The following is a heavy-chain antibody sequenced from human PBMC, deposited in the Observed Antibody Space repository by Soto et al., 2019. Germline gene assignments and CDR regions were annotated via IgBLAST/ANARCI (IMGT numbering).Heavy chain of an antibody. V-gene: IGHV4-30-4*01. Sequence: PSETLSLTCTVSGGSISSGDYYWSWIRQPPGKGLEWIGYIYYSGSTYYNPSLKSRVTISVDTSKNQFSLKLSSVTAADTAVYYCARVIYQANYDFWSGYYADAFDIWGQGTMVTVSS. D-gene: IGHD3-3*01. CDR2: IYYSGST. CDR3: ARVIYQANYDFWSGYYADAFDI. CDR1: GGSISSGDYY. J-gene: IGHJ3*02.